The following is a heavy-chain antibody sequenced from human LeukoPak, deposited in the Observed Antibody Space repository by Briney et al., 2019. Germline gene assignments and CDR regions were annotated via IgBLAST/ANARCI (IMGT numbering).Heavy chain of an antibody. J-gene: IGHJ4*02. CDR1: GFTFSSYG. V-gene: IGHV3-30*03. CDR3: ARAGRDVYNYPYYFGC. D-gene: IGHD5-24*01. CDR2: ISYDGSNK. Sequence: GGSLRLSCAASGFTFSSYGMHWVRQAPGKGLEWVAVISYDGSNKYYADSVKGRFTISRDNSKNTVYLQMNRLRAEDTAVYFCARAGRDVYNYPYYFGCWGQGTLVTVSS.